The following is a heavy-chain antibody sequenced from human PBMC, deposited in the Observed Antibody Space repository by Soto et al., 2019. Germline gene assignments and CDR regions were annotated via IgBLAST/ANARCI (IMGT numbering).Heavy chain of an antibody. D-gene: IGHD3-10*01. CDR3: VRAHALGFSNWFDP. V-gene: IGHV4-31*03. J-gene: IGHJ5*02. Sequence: PSETLSLTCSVSGGSFNSGGYSWNWIRQHPGKGLEWIGYIYYSGTTYYNPSLKSRVSMSMNTSKNQFSLRLISVTAADTAVYYCVRAHALGFSNWFDPWGRGTLVTVSS. CDR1: GGSFNSGGYS. CDR2: IYYSGTT.